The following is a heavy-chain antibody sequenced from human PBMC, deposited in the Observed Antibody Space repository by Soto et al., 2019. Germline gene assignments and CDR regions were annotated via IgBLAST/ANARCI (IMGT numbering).Heavy chain of an antibody. V-gene: IGHV1-69*01. CDR2: IIPIFGTA. D-gene: IGHD6-19*01. CDR1: GGTFSSYA. CDR3: ARDPPTKYSSGWYGDYGMDV. J-gene: IGHJ6*02. Sequence: QVQLVQSGAEVKKPGSSVKVSCKASGGTFSSYAISWVRQAPGQGLEWMGGIIPIFGTANYAQKFQGRVTITADESTSTPYMELSSLRSEDTAVDYCARDPPTKYSSGWYGDYGMDVWGPGTTVTASS.